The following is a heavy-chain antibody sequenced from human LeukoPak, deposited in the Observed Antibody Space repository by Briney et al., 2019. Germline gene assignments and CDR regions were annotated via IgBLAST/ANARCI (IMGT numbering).Heavy chain of an antibody. CDR2: IKQDGSEK. Sequence: GGSLRLSCAASGFTFSSYWMCWVRQAPGKGLEWVANIKQDGSEKYYVDSVKGRFTISRDNAKNSLYLQMNSLRAEDTAVYYCAKDSFGDTAMVRVLLVDYFDYWGQGTLVTVSS. CDR1: GFTFSSYW. J-gene: IGHJ4*02. V-gene: IGHV3-7*01. CDR3: AKDSFGDTAMVRVLLVDYFDY. D-gene: IGHD5-18*01.